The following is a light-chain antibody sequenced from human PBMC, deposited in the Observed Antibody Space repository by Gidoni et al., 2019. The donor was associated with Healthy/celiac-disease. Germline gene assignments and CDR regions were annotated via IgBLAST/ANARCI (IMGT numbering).Light chain of an antibody. CDR3: QQYYSTPPYT. Sequence: DIVMTQSPDSLAVSLGERATINYKSSQSVLYSSNNKNYLAWYQQKPGQPPKLLIYWASTRESGVPDRFSGSGSGTDFTLTISSLQAEDGAVYYCQQYYSTPPYTFGQGTKLEIK. J-gene: IGKJ2*01. CDR1: QSVLYSSNNKNY. V-gene: IGKV4-1*01. CDR2: WAS.